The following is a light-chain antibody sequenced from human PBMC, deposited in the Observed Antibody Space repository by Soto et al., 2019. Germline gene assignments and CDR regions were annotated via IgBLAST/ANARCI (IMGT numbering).Light chain of an antibody. CDR1: SSDVGNYNY. J-gene: IGLJ1*01. CDR3: SSFTSSTTYV. Sequence: QSALTQSASVSGSPGQSITISCTGTSSDVGNYNYVSWYQQHPGEVPKLIIFNVNNRPSGVSNRFSGSKSGNTASLTISLLQAEDEADYYCSSFTSSTTYVFGTGTKVTVL. CDR2: NVN. V-gene: IGLV2-14*01.